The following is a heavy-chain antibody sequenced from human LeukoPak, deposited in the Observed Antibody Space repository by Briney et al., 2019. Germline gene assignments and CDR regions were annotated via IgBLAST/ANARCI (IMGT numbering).Heavy chain of an antibody. CDR1: EFTFNTYA. Sequence: GGSLRRYGAASEFTFNTYAMRWVRQAPGKGLEGVSAIRVSCSSAYYAYSVKARFTISRDISNNTLYLQMNSLRAEDTAVYYCTKRGDFYYYGMDVWGQGTTVTVSS. CDR3: TKRGDFYYYGMDV. V-gene: IGHV3-23*01. J-gene: IGHJ6*02. D-gene: IGHD3-16*01. CDR2: IRVSCSSA.